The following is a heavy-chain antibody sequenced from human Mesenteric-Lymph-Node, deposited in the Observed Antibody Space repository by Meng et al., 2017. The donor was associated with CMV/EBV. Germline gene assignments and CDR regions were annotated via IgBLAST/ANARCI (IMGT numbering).Heavy chain of an antibody. J-gene: IGHJ4*02. Sequence: GESLKISCGASGFTFSDHYLAWVRQAPGKGLEWVAFSRNKAKGYTTEYAASVTGRFTISRDDSKNSLYLQMNSLRIEDTAVYYCTKGVGDTTVFDYWGQGTVVTVSS. D-gene: IGHD1-26*01. V-gene: IGHV3-72*01. CDR2: SRNKAKGYTT. CDR3: TKGVGDTTVFDY. CDR1: GFTFSDHY.